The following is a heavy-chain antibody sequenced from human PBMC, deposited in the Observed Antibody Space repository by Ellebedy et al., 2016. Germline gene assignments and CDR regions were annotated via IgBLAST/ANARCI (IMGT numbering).Heavy chain of an antibody. V-gene: IGHV4-59*12. CDR1: GGSISSYY. Sequence: GSLRLSXTVSGGSISSYYWSWIRQPPGKGLEWIGYIYYSGSTNYNPSLKSRVTISVDRSKNQFSLKLSSVTAADTAVYYCARYTPPAQYFQHWGQGTLVTVSS. J-gene: IGHJ1*01. CDR2: IYYSGST. CDR3: ARYTPPAQYFQH. D-gene: IGHD2-2*02.